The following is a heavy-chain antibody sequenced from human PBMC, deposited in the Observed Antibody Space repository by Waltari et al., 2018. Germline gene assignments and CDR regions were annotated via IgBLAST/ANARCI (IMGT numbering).Heavy chain of an antibody. V-gene: IGHV4-59*01. Sequence: QVQLQESGPGLVKPSETLSLTCTVSGGSISSYYWSWIRQPPGKGLEWIGYIYYSGSTNYNPSLKSRVTISVDTSKNQFSLKLSSVTAADTAVYYCARRRVVGYMDVWGKGTTVTVSS. CDR3: ARRRVVGYMDV. D-gene: IGHD3-22*01. CDR2: IYYSGST. J-gene: IGHJ6*03. CDR1: GGSISSYY.